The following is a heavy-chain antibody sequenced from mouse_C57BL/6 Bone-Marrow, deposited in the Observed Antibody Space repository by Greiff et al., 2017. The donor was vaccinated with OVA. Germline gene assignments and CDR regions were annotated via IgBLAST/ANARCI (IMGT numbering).Heavy chain of an antibody. CDR1: GYAFSSSW. D-gene: IGHD1-1*01. Sequence: QVQLKESGPELVKPGASVKISCKASGYAFSSSWMNWVKQRPGKGLEWIGRIYPGDGDTNYNGKFKGKATLTADKSSSTAYMQLSSLTSEDSAVYFCARITTVYFDYWGQGTTLTVSS. V-gene: IGHV1-82*01. J-gene: IGHJ2*01. CDR2: IYPGDGDT. CDR3: ARITTVYFDY.